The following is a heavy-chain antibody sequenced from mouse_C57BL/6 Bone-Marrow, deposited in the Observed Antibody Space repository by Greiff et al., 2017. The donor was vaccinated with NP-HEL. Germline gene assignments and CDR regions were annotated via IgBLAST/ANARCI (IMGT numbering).Heavy chain of an antibody. CDR2: ISNGGGST. J-gene: IGHJ3*01. D-gene: IGHD1-1*01. CDR3: ARHGGYYGSPFAY. CDR1: GFTFSDYY. Sequence: EVQLVESGGGLVQPGGSLKLSCAASGFTFSDYYMYWVRQTPEKRLEWVAYISNGGGSTYYPDTVKGRFTISRDNAKNTLYLQMSRLKSEDTAMYYCARHGGYYGSPFAYWGQGTLVTVSA. V-gene: IGHV5-12*01.